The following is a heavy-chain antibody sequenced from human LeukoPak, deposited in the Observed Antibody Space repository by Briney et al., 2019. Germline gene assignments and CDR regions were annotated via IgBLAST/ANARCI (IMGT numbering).Heavy chain of an antibody. J-gene: IGHJ3*02. D-gene: IGHD3-16*01. CDR3: ATDWGRRVVLGDAFDI. CDR1: GYTLTELS. CDR2: FDPEDGET. Sequence: ASVKVSCKVSGYTLTELSMHWVRQALGKGLEWMGGFDPEDGETIYAQKFQGRVTMTEDTSTDTAYMELSSLRSEDTAVYYCATDWGRRVVLGDAFDIWGQGTMVTVSS. V-gene: IGHV1-24*01.